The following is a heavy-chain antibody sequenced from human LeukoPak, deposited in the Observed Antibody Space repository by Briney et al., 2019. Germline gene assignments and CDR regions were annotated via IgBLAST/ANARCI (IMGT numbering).Heavy chain of an antibody. J-gene: IGHJ4*02. V-gene: IGHV5-51*01. CDR2: IYPGDSDT. CDR1: GXRFTNYW. CDR3: ARLSYGGSGSRLIDY. D-gene: IGHD3-10*01. Sequence: GESLKISCKGSGXRFTNYWIGWVRQMTGKGLEWMGLIYPGDSDTRYSPSFQGQVTISADKSFSTAYLQWSSLKASDIAMYYCARLSYGGSGSRLIDYWGQGTLVTVSS.